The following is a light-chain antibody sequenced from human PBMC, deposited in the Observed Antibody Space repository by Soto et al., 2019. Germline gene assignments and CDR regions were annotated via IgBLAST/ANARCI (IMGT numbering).Light chain of an antibody. Sequence: EIVLTQSPATLSLSPVERATLSCRDSQSVGNNLAWYQQKPGQAPGLLIYEASTRATGIPARFSGSGSGTVFTLTISSLEPEDFAVYYCQQHAHWPLTFGGGTKVEIK. CDR2: EAS. J-gene: IGKJ4*01. V-gene: IGKV3-11*01. CDR3: QQHAHWPLT. CDR1: QSVGNN.